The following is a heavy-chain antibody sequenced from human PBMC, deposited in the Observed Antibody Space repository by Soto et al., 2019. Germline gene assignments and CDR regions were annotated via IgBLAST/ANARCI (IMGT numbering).Heavy chain of an antibody. CDR2: MNPDSGDT. J-gene: IGHJ4*02. CDR3: ARGRRDYYDSGDWVPLAY. D-gene: IGHD3-22*01. V-gene: IGHV1-8*01. CDR1: GYTFTNYD. Sequence: ASVKVSCKASGYTFTNYDINWVRQATGQGLEWMGWMNPDSGDTRYAQEFQGRVTMTRDTSINTAYMELSSLRSEDTAVYYCARGRRDYYDSGDWVPLAYWGQGTLVTVSS.